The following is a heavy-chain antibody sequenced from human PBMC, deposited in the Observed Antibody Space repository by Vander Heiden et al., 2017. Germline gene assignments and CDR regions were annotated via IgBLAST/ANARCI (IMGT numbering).Heavy chain of an antibody. CDR3: ARAGFFRFDY. Sequence: EVQLVESGGGLVQPGGSLRLSCVDSGFPFSSSWMHWVRQAPGTGLVWLSRMNSDGSTTDYADSVKGRFTISRDNAKNTLYLQMNGLRAEDTAVYYCARAGFFRFDYWGQGILVTVS. D-gene: IGHD3-3*01. CDR2: MNSDGSTT. J-gene: IGHJ4*02. V-gene: IGHV3-74*01. CDR1: GFPFSSSW.